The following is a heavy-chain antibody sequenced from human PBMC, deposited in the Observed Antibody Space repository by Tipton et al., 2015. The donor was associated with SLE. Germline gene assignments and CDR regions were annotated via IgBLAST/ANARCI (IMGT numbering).Heavy chain of an antibody. CDR3: VRSPTWGSHYSWFDP. CDR1: GFTFSNYW. D-gene: IGHD7-27*01. Sequence: SLRLSCAASGFTFSNYWMHWVRQAPGKGLVWIATINTDESDTNFADSVKGRFTISRDNGRNTVYQQMDSLRAEDTAIYYCVRSPTWGSHYSWFDPWGRGTLVTVSS. V-gene: IGHV3-74*01. CDR2: INTDESDT. J-gene: IGHJ5*02.